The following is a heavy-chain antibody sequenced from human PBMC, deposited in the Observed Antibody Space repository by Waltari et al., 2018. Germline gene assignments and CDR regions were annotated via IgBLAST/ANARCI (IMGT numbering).Heavy chain of an antibody. CDR3: ARVGGNRYYYDGRGFVYYFDY. D-gene: IGHD3-22*01. CDR2: AGVDNGHT. J-gene: IGHJ4*02. CDR1: GYTFTTYG. V-gene: IGHV1-18*01. Sequence: QVQLIQSGAEVKKPGASVKVSCKASGYTFTTYGITWVRQAPGQGLEWMGWAGVDNGHTRYAQKLQDRVTMTTDTSTSTADMELRGPTSDDTAVYYCARVGGNRYYYDGRGFVYYFDYWGQGTLVTVSS.